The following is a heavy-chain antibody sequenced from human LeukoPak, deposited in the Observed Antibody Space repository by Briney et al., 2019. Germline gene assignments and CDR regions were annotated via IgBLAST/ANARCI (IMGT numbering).Heavy chain of an antibody. V-gene: IGHV1-69*05. Sequence: ASVKVSCKASGGTFSSYAISWVRQAPGQVLEWMGGIIPIFGTANYAQKFQGRVTITTDESTSTAYMELSSLRSEDTTVYYCARDRCSSTSCYDRAAFDIWGQGTMVTVSS. CDR1: GGTFSSYA. D-gene: IGHD2-2*01. J-gene: IGHJ3*02. CDR3: ARDRCSSTSCYDRAAFDI. CDR2: IIPIFGTA.